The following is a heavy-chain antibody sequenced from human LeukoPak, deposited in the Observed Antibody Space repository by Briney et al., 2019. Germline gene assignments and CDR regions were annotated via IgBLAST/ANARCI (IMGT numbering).Heavy chain of an antibody. V-gene: IGHV1-18*01. CDR3: ARLYADIVVVPADTIDAFDI. CDR2: ISAYNGNT. Sequence: ASVKVSCKASGYTFTSYGISWVRQAPGQGLEWMGWISAYNGNTNYAQKLQGRVTMTTDTSTSTAYMELRSLRSDDTAVYYCARLYADIVVVPADTIDAFDIWGQGTMVTVSS. J-gene: IGHJ3*02. D-gene: IGHD2-2*01. CDR1: GYTFTSYG.